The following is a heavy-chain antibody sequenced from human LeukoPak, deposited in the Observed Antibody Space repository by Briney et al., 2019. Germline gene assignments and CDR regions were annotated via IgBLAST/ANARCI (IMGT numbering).Heavy chain of an antibody. Sequence: GASVKVSCKVSGYTLTELSMHWVRQAPGKGLEWMGGIIPIFGTANYAQKFQGRVTITADESTSTAYMELSSLRSEDTAVYYCARDISISSQNIAFDYWGQGTLVTVSS. CDR3: ARDISISSQNIAFDY. CDR1: GYTLTELS. J-gene: IGHJ4*02. D-gene: IGHD6-19*01. V-gene: IGHV1-69*13. CDR2: IIPIFGTA.